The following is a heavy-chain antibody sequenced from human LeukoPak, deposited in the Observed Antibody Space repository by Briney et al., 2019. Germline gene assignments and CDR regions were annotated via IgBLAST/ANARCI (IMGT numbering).Heavy chain of an antibody. Sequence: GGSLRLSCAASGFTVSSNYMSWVRQAPGKGLEWVAVISDDGRHNYYADSVKGRFTISRDNSKSTLYLQMNSLRDDDSAAYFCARVYLERLTAGYFDHWGQGTQVTVSP. CDR2: ISDDGRHN. J-gene: IGHJ4*02. CDR1: GFTVSSNY. D-gene: IGHD2-8*01. V-gene: IGHV3-30*03. CDR3: ARVYLERLTAGYFDH.